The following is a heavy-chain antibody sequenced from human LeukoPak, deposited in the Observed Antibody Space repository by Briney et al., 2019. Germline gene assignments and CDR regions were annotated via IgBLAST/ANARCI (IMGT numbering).Heavy chain of an antibody. CDR3: ARLSGGNPDY. D-gene: IGHD4-23*01. V-gene: IGHV4-61*01. CDR1: GGSVSSGSHY. Sequence: SETLSLTCTVSGGSVSSGSHYWSWIRQPAGKGLEWIGYIYYSGSTNYNPSLKSRVTISVDTSKNQFSLKLSSVTAADTAVYYCARLSGGNPDYWGQGTLVTVSS. CDR2: IYYSGST. J-gene: IGHJ4*02.